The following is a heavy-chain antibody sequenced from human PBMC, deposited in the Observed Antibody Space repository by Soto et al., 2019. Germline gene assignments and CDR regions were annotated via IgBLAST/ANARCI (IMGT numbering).Heavy chain of an antibody. J-gene: IGHJ5*02. D-gene: IGHD3-16*01. CDR2: IIPIFGSA. CDR1: GGTFSNYA. CDR3: AKDAGKDGDFGNWFDP. Sequence: QVQLVQSGAEVKKPGSSVKVSCKASGGTFSNYAITWVRQAPGQGLAWLGRIIPIFGSANYAQKFKSRVTITADESTTTAYMELSSLRCEDTAVYYCAKDAGKDGDFGNWFDPWGQGTLVTVSS. V-gene: IGHV1-69*15.